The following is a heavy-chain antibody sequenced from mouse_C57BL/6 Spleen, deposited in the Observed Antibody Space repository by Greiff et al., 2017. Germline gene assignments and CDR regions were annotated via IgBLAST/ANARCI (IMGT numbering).Heavy chain of an antibody. D-gene: IGHD4-1*01. CDR2: IDPSVSET. J-gene: IGHJ2*01. CDR1: GYTFTSYW. CDR3: ARGETGNNFDC. Sequence: QVQLQQPGAELVRPGSSVKLSCKASGYTFTSYWMYWVKQRPIQGLEWIGNIDPSVSETDYNQKFKDKATLTVDKTSSTAYMQLSSLTSEDSAVYCCARGETGNNFDCWGQGTTLTVSS. V-gene: IGHV1-52*01.